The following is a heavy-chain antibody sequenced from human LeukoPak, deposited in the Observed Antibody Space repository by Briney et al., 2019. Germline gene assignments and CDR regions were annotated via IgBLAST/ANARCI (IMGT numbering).Heavy chain of an antibody. CDR1: GFTFGNYA. V-gene: IGHV3-21*06. CDR3: ARDRPTGASRVFVVE. CDR2: MSSGSRYI. J-gene: IGHJ4*02. D-gene: IGHD3-3*01. Sequence: GGSLRLSCTASGFTFGNYAMTWVRQAPGKGLEWISSMSSGSRYIYYADSVRGRFTISRDNTKNSLYLVMNNLRAEDTAIYFCARDRPTGASRVFVVEWGQGTPVTVS.